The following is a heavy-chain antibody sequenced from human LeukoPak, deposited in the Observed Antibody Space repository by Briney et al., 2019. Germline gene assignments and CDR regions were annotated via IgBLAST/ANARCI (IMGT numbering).Heavy chain of an antibody. CDR1: GFTFSSYG. V-gene: IGHV3-33*01. J-gene: IGHJ4*02. CDR2: IWYDGSNK. Sequence: GGSLRLSCAASGFTFSSYGMHWVRQAPGKGLEWVAVIWYDGSNKYYADSVKGRFTISRDNSKNTLYLQMNSLRAEDTAVYYCPRDRGSYSIDYWGQGTLVTVSS. CDR3: PRDRGSYSIDY. D-gene: IGHD1-26*01.